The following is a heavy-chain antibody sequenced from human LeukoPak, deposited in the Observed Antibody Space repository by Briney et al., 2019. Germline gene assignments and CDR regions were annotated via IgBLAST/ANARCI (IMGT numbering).Heavy chain of an antibody. V-gene: IGHV4-59*08. CDR2: ISYSGST. D-gene: IGHD3-10*01. J-gene: IGHJ6*02. Sequence: SSETLSLTCTVSGGSISSYFWSWIRQPPGKGLEWIGYISYSGSTNYNPSLKSRVTISVDTSKNQFSLKLSSVTAADTAVYYCARQGRESPNSYYGMDVWGQGTTVTVSS. CDR3: ARQGRESPNSYYGMDV. CDR1: GGSISSYF.